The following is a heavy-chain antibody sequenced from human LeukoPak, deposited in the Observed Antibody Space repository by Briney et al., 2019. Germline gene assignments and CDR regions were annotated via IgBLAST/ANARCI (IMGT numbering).Heavy chain of an antibody. V-gene: IGHV7-4-1*01. CDR2: INTNTGNP. CDR1: KYSFTSYA. J-gene: IGHJ4*02. Sequence: GASVKVSCKASKYSFTSYAINWVRQAPGQGLEWIGWINTNTGNPTYAQGFTGRFVFSLDTSVSTAYPQISSLKAEDTAVYYCARARSCSGGSCYSDYWGQGTLVSVSS. D-gene: IGHD2-15*01. CDR3: ARARSCSGGSCYSDY.